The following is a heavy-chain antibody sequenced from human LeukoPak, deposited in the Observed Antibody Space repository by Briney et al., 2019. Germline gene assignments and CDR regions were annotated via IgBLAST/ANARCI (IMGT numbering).Heavy chain of an antibody. Sequence: GSLRLSCEASAFIFSGHWLNWVRQPPGKGLEWIGEINHSGSTNYNPSLKSRVTISVDTSKNQFSLKLSSVTAADTAVYYCARRRNWGPLIDYWGQGTLVTVSS. CDR1: AFIFSGHW. V-gene: IGHV4-34*01. CDR3: ARRRNWGPLIDY. J-gene: IGHJ4*02. CDR2: INHSGST. D-gene: IGHD7-27*01.